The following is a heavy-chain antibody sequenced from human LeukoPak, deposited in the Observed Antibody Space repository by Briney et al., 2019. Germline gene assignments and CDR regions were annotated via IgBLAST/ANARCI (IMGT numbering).Heavy chain of an antibody. CDR2: INPNSGGT. CDR1: GYTFTGYY. Sequence: ASVKVSCKASGYTFTGYYMHWVRQAPGQGLEWMGWINPNSGGTNYAQEFQGRVTMTRDTSISTVYMELSSLRSDDTAVYYCAPTKSVQNYYYYGMDVWGQGTTVTVPS. D-gene: IGHD5-24*01. V-gene: IGHV1-2*02. CDR3: APTKSVQNYYYYGMDV. J-gene: IGHJ6*02.